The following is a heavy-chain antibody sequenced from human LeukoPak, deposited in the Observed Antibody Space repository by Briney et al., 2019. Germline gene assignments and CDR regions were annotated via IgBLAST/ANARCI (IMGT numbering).Heavy chain of an antibody. V-gene: IGHV1-2*02. D-gene: IGHD1-26*01. CDR2: INPNSGGT. Sequence: ASVKVSCKASGYTFTGYYMHWVRQAPGQGLEWMGWINPNSGGTNYAQKFQGRVTMTTDTSTSTAYMELRSLRSDDTAVYYCARTLGIVGANGRQLVLDPWGQGTLVTVSS. J-gene: IGHJ5*02. CDR3: ARTLGIVGANGRQLVLDP. CDR1: GYTFTGYY.